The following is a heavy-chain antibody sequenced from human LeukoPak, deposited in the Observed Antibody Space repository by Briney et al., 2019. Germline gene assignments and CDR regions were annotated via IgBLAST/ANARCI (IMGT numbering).Heavy chain of an antibody. CDR2: ISYDGSNK. J-gene: IGHJ4*02. V-gene: IGHV3-30-3*02. Sequence: GGSLRLSCAASGFTFSSYAMHWVRQAPGKGLEWVAVISYDGSNKYYADSVKGRFTISRDNSKNTLYLQMNSLRAEDTAVYYCAKSLLTTVTTLFDYWGQGTLVTVSS. CDR3: AKSLLTTVTTLFDY. CDR1: GFTFSSYA. D-gene: IGHD4-17*01.